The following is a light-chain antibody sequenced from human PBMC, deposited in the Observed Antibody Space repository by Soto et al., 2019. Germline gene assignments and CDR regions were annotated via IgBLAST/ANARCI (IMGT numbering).Light chain of an antibody. Sequence: IQMTQSPSSLSPSVGDRVTITWRASQSISNYLNWYQQKPGKAPKLLIYAASSLQSGVPSRFSGSGSGTDLTLTISSLQTEYFANYYCQQSYSTPPITFGQGTRLEIK. J-gene: IGKJ5*01. CDR1: QSISNY. CDR2: AAS. CDR3: QQSYSTPPIT. V-gene: IGKV1-39*01.